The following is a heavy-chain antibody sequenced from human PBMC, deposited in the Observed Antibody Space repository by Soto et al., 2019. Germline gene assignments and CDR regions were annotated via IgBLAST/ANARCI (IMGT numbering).Heavy chain of an antibody. CDR1: GFTFSRHA. CDR2: ISYDGANK. CDR3: ARGGAVGTSDYYFDF. J-gene: IGHJ4*02. V-gene: IGHV3-30-3*01. D-gene: IGHD2-2*01. Sequence: QVQLVESGGGVVQPGTSLTLSCAASGFTFSRHAMHWLRQPPGKGLEWVAAISYDGANKYHPDPLWGRYTVARDNSANTLSLQMSSLTADDTALYYCARGGAVGTSDYYFDFWGQGALVIVSP.